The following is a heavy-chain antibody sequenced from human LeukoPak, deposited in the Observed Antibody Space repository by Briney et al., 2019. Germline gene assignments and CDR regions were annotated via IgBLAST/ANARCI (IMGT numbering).Heavy chain of an antibody. J-gene: IGHJ4*02. CDR3: VKDKTDFWSGYFDY. CDR2: ISDSGGST. V-gene: IGHV3-23*01. CDR1: GFPFSSYA. D-gene: IGHD3-3*01. Sequence: GGSLRLSCAASGFPFSSYAMNWVRQAPGKGLEWVSGISDSGGSTYYADSVKGRFTISRDNAKNSLYLQMNSLRSEDMALYYCVKDKTDFWSGYFDYWGQGTLVTVSS.